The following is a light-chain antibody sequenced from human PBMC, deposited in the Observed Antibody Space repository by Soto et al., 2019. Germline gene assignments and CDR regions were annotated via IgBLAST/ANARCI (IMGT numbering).Light chain of an antibody. Sequence: EIVITQSPATLSVSPGERATLSCRASQSVSSRFLAWYQQKLGQAPRLLMYGASSRETGIPERVGCTGAGPDCTRTISRLEPEDVEVDYCPQYGSSPYTFGLGTKVDIK. V-gene: IGKV3-20*01. CDR2: GAS. CDR1: QSVSSRF. J-gene: IGKJ2*01. CDR3: PQYGSSPYT.